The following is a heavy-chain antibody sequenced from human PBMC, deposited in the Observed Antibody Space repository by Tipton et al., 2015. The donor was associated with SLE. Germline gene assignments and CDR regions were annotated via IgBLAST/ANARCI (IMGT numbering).Heavy chain of an antibody. CDR3: ARGSGRYSSSWYYFYYYMDV. Sequence: TLSLTCAVYVGSFSGYYWSWIRQPPGRGLEWIGEINPSGSTKYNPSLKSRITISVDTSKNPFSLKVSSVTAADTAVYYCARGSGRYSSSWYYFYYYMDVWGKGTTVTVSS. D-gene: IGHD6-13*01. CDR1: VGSFSGYY. J-gene: IGHJ6*03. V-gene: IGHV4-34*01. CDR2: INPSGST.